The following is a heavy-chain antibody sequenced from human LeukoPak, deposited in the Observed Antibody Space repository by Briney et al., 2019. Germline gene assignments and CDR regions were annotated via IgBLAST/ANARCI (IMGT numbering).Heavy chain of an antibody. V-gene: IGHV4-59*01. J-gene: IGHJ3*02. CDR1: GGSISSYY. CDR3: ARARYVNSFYAFDI. Sequence: SETLSLTCTVSGGSISSYYWSWFRQSPGKGLEWIGYLSKSGNTNYSPSLKSRVAIFGDTSKNQFFLKLSSVTAADTAVYYCARARYVNSFYAFDIWGQGTLVTVSS. D-gene: IGHD3-9*01. CDR2: LSKSGNT.